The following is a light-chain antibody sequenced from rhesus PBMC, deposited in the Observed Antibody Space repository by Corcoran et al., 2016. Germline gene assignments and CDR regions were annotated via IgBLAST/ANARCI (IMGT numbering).Light chain of an antibody. Sequence: DIQMTQSPSSLSASVGDKVTITCHASQVISSWLAWYQQKPGKAPKPLIYAESSLQSGVPSRFSGSGSGADYTLTITSLQPEDFATYYCQKYDDLPLTFGGGTKVEIK. CDR1: QVISSW. CDR2: AES. CDR3: QKYDDLPLT. J-gene: IGKJ4*01. V-gene: IGKV1-19*01.